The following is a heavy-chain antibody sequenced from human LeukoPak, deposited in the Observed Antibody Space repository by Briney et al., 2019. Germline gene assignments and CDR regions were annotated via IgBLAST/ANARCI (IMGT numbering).Heavy chain of an antibody. CDR3: ARESYYDSSGYSHDAFDI. J-gene: IGHJ3*02. Sequence: ASVKVSCKVSGYTLTELSMHWVRQAPGKGLEWMGGFDPEDGETIYAQKFQGRVTMTEDTSTDTAYMELSSLRSEDTAVYYCARESYYDSSGYSHDAFDIWGQGTMVTVSS. V-gene: IGHV1-24*01. D-gene: IGHD3-22*01. CDR1: GYTLTELS. CDR2: FDPEDGET.